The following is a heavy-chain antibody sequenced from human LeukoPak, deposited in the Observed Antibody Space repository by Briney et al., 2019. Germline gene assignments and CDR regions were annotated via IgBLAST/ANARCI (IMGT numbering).Heavy chain of an antibody. Sequence: LGESLKISCKGSGYSFTSYWIGWVRQMPGRGLEGMGIIYPGDSDTRYSPSFQGQVTISADKSISTASLQWSSLKASDTAMYYCARRGYCSGGACFSNIFDIWGQGTMVTVSS. D-gene: IGHD2-15*01. CDR1: GYSFTSYW. CDR3: ARRGYCSGGACFSNIFDI. J-gene: IGHJ3*02. V-gene: IGHV5-51*01. CDR2: IYPGDSDT.